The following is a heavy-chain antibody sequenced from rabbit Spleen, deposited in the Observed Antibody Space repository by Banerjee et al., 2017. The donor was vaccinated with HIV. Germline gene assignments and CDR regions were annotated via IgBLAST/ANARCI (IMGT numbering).Heavy chain of an antibody. CDR1: GFDFSSYY. J-gene: IGHJ6*01. V-gene: IGHV1S45*01. CDR2: IYAAKGTT. Sequence: QEQLKESGGGLVQPGGSLKLSCKASGFDFSSYYISWVRQAPGKGLEWIGIIYAAKGTTDYASWVNGRFTISKTSSTTVTLQVTSLTAADTATYFCARDSGTSFSSYGMDLWGPGTLVTVS. CDR3: ARDSGTSFSSYGMDL. D-gene: IGHD8-1*01.